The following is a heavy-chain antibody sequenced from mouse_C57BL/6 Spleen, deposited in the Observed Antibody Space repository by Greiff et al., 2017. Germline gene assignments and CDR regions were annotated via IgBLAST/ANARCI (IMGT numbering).Heavy chain of an antibody. CDR2: LDPSDSYT. J-gene: IGHJ2*01. Sequence: QVQLQQPGAELVMPGASVKLSCKASGYTFTSYWMHWVKQRPGQGLEWIGELDPSDSYTNYNQKFKGKSTLTIDKSSSTAYMQLSSLTSEDSAVYYCARQGDRDFDDWGQGTTLTVSS. V-gene: IGHV1-69*01. CDR3: ARQGDRDFDD. CDR1: GYTFTSYW. D-gene: IGHD3-3*01.